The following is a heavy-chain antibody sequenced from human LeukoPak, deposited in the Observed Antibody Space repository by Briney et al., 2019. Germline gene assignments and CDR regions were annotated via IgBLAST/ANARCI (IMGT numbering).Heavy chain of an antibody. D-gene: IGHD1-1*01. V-gene: IGHV3-66*02. CDR2: IYGGGTT. CDR3: ATGGNSFFDH. J-gene: IGHJ4*02. CDR1: GFTVSRNY. Sequence: PGGSLRLSCAASGFTVSRNYMTWIRQAPGKGLEWVSVIYGGGTTLYANSVKGRFTISRDSSENTLSLQMNSLRVEDTAVYYCATGGNSFFDHWGQGTLVTVSS.